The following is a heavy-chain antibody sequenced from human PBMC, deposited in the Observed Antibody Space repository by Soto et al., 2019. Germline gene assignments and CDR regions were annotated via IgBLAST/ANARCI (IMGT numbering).Heavy chain of an antibody. J-gene: IGHJ4*02. V-gene: IGHV3-33*01. CDR2: MWYDESKK. D-gene: IGHD3-16*01. CDR3: ARGARDFDY. CDR1: GFTFNTYV. Sequence: GGSLRLSCAASGFTFNTYVMHWVRQAPGKGLEWVALMWYDESKKYYGDSVRGRFTISRGNSWDTLYLQMNSLRSEDTAVYYCARGARDFDYWGQGTLVTVSS.